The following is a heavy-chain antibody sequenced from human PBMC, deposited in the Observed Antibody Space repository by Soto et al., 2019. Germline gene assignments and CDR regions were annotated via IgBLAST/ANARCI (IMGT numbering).Heavy chain of an antibody. V-gene: IGHV4-59*08. D-gene: IGHD3-16*02. J-gene: IGHJ5*02. CDR2: IYYSGST. Sequence: PSETLSLTCTVSGGSISSYYWSWIRQPPGKGLEWIGYIYYSGSTYYNPSLKSRVTISVDTSKNQFSLKLSSVTAADTAVYYCARVSYRVNWFDPWGQGTLVTVSS. CDR1: GGSISSYY. CDR3: ARVSYRVNWFDP.